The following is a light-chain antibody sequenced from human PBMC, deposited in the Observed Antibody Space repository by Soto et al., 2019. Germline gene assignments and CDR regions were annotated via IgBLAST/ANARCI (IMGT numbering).Light chain of an antibody. V-gene: IGKV4-1*01. CDR2: WAS. CDR1: QNLLYSSNKKNY. J-gene: IGKJ3*01. CDR3: QQYYSAPT. Sequence: DIVMTQSPDSLSVSLGERATINCKSSQNLLYSSNKKNYLAWYQQRPGQPPKLLIYWASTRESGVPDRFSGSGSGTDFTLTINSLQAEDVAVYYCQQYYSAPTFGPGTKVDI.